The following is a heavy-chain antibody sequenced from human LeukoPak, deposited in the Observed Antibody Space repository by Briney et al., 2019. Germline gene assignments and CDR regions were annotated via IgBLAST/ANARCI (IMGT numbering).Heavy chain of an antibody. V-gene: IGHV3-74*03. CDR2: IKSDGNT. D-gene: IGHD5-24*01. CDR3: AGVDPDGYGDYYDY. Sequence: GGSLRLSCVGSGFTFSKYWMHWVRQVPGKGLVWVSRIKSDGNTAYADSVKGRFTISRNNVKNTLYLQMNSLRAEDTAVYYCAGVDPDGYGDYYDYWGQGTLVTVSS. CDR1: GFTFSKYW. J-gene: IGHJ4*02.